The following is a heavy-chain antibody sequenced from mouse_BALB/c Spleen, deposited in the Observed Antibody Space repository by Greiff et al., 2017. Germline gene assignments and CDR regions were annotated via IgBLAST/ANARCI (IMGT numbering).Heavy chain of an antibody. CDR1: GYTFTSYV. CDR3: ARSYGG. Sequence: VHVKQSGPELVKPGASVKMSCKASGYTFTSYVMHWVKQKPGQGLEWIGYINPYNDGTKYNEKFKGKATITADTSSNTAYLQLSSLTSEDTAVYYCARSYGGWGQGTTLTVSS. V-gene: IGHV1-14*01. J-gene: IGHJ2*01. CDR2: INPYNDGT. D-gene: IGHD1-1*01.